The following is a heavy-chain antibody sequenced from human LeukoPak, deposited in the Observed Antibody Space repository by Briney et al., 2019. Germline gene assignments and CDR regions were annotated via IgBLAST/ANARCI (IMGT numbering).Heavy chain of an antibody. J-gene: IGHJ6*02. CDR1: GGTFSSYA. V-gene: IGHV1-69*13. CDR2: IIPIFGTA. D-gene: IGHD2-2*02. CDR3: ARGLAPAAILGQPRTYYYYYYGMDV. Sequence: SVKVSCKASGGTFSSYAISWVRQAPGQGLEWMGGIIPIFGTANYAQKFQGRVTITADESTSTAYMELSSLRSEDTAVYYCARGLAPAAILGQPRTYYYYYYGMDVWGQGTTVTVSS.